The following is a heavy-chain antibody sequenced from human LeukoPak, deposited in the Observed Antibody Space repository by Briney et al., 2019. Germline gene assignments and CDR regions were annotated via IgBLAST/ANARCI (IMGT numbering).Heavy chain of an antibody. J-gene: IGHJ4*02. D-gene: IGHD1-26*01. CDR2: INPNSGGT. CDR1: GYTFTGYY. CDR3: ARVGATTTDFDY. V-gene: IGHV1-2*06. Sequence: ASVKVSCKASGYTFTGYYMHWVRQAPGQGPEWMGRINPNSGGTNYAQKFQGRVTMTRDTSISTAYMELSRLRSDDTAVYYCARVGATTTDFDYWGQGTLVTVSS.